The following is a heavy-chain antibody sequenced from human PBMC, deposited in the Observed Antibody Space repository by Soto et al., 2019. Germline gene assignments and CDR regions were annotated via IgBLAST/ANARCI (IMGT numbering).Heavy chain of an antibody. V-gene: IGHV3-30-3*01. CDR1: GFGFSSYA. D-gene: IGHD3-10*01. CDR2: ISYDGNTQ. Sequence: QEQLVESGGGVVQPGRSLRLSCAASGFGFSSYAMHWVRQAPGKGLEWVAIISYDGNTQYYADSVRGRFTISRHRNTLYLRMNSLSAEETAVYYCARDRAVILIRGVIPYDYGMDVWGQGTTVDVS. CDR3: ARDRAVILIRGVIPYDYGMDV. J-gene: IGHJ6*02.